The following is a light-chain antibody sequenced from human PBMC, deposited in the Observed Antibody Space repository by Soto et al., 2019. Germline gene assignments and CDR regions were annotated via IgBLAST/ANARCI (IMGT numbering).Light chain of an antibody. Sequence: EIALTQSPGTLSLSPGEGATLSCRASQSVSNNYLAWYQQKPGQAPRLLIYGASSRATGIPDRFSGSGSGTDFTRSISRLEPEDFAVYFCPQYGTSPRYTVGQGTKLEIK. CDR1: QSVSNNY. V-gene: IGKV3-20*01. CDR2: GAS. J-gene: IGKJ2*01. CDR3: PQYGTSPRYT.